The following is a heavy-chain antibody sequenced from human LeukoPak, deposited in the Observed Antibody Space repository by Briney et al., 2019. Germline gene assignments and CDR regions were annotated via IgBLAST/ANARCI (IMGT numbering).Heavy chain of an antibody. V-gene: IGHV4-59*01. J-gene: IGHJ2*01. CDR3: ARDKGLAAAGHWYFDL. CDR2: IYYSGST. D-gene: IGHD6-13*01. Sequence: SETLSLTCTVTGGSISSYYWSWIRQPPGKGLEWIGYIYYSGSTNYNPSLKSRVTISVDTSKNQFSLKLSSVTAADTAVYYCARDKGLAAAGHWYFDLWGRGTLVTVSS. CDR1: GGSISSYY.